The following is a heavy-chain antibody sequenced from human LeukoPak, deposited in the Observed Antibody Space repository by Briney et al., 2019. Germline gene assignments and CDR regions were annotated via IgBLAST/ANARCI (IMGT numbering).Heavy chain of an antibody. Sequence: ASVKVSCKVSGYSLTELSMHWVRQAPGKGLEWMGGFDPEGGKTTYAQKFQGRVTMTEDTSIDTVYLELSSLRSEDTAVYYCATSRIAYWYFALWGRGTLVTVSS. J-gene: IGHJ2*01. CDR2: FDPEGGKT. D-gene: IGHD2-15*01. CDR3: ATSRIAYWYFAL. CDR1: GYSLTELS. V-gene: IGHV1-24*01.